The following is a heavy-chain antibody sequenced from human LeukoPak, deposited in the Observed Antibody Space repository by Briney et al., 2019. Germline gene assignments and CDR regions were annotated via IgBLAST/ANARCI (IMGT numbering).Heavy chain of an antibody. J-gene: IGHJ6*02. CDR1: TYSFTTYW. Sequence: GESLKLSRKGSTYSFTTYWIGWGRQKPGRGLEWMGIIYPSDSDTRYNPSFQGQVTISVDKSITTAYLQWSSLRSSDTAIYYCARQTGYHYGMDVWGQGTTVTVSS. CDR3: ARQTGYHYGMDV. V-gene: IGHV5-51*01. CDR2: IYPSDSDT.